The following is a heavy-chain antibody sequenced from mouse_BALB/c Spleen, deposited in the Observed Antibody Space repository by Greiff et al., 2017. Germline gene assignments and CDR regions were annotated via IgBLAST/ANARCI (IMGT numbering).Heavy chain of an antibody. CDR2: INPSTGYT. J-gene: IGHJ3*01. Sequence: QVQLQQSGAELAKPGASVKMSCKASGYTFTSYWMHWVKQRPGQGLEWIGYINPSTGYTEYNQKFKDKATLTADKSSSTAYMQLSSLTSEDSAVYYCACDGYYGWFAYWGQGTLVTVSA. CDR1: GYTFTSYW. D-gene: IGHD2-3*01. V-gene: IGHV1-7*01. CDR3: ACDGYYGWFAY.